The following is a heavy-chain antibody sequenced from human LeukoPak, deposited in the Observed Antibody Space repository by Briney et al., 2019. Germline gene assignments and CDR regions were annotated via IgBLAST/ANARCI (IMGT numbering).Heavy chain of an antibody. Sequence: ASVKVSCRASGYTFTNYYIHWVRQAPGQGLEWMGIINPSGGTTTYAQKFQGRVTMTRDTSTSTVYMELSSLSSEDTAVYYCARPTSIIPASNIYYYYYAMDVWGQGTTVTVSS. V-gene: IGHV1-46*01. CDR3: ARPTSIIPASNIYYYYYAMDV. D-gene: IGHD2-2*01. CDR2: INPSGGTT. J-gene: IGHJ6*02. CDR1: GYTFTNYY.